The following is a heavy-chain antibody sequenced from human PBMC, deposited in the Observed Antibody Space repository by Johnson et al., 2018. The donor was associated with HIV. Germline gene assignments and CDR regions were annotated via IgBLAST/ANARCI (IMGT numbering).Heavy chain of an antibody. CDR2: ISWDGGST. J-gene: IGHJ3*02. D-gene: IGHD2-2*01. Sequence: VQLVESGGVVVQPGGSLRLSCAASGFTFDDYAMHWVRQAPGKGLEWVSLISWDGGSTYYADSVKGRFTISRDNSKNSLYLQMNSLRAEDTAVYYCARDRSPRWRCSSTSCSRDAFDIWGQGTMVTVSS. CDR1: GFTFDDYA. CDR3: ARDRSPRWRCSSTSCSRDAFDI. V-gene: IGHV3-43D*03.